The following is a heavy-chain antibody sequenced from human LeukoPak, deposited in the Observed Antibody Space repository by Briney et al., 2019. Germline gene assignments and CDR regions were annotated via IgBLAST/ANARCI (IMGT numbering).Heavy chain of an antibody. V-gene: IGHV3-66*01. CDR1: GFTVGNNH. CDR3: ARDPPAVSINTYA. Sequence: GGSLRLSCAASGFTVGNNHMNWVRPAPGKGLEWVSLIFSHGETSYADSVKGRFTISRDNSKNTLYLQMNGLRVEDTAVYYCARDPPAVSINTYAWGQGTLVTVSS. J-gene: IGHJ4*02. D-gene: IGHD2-8*01. CDR2: IFSHGET.